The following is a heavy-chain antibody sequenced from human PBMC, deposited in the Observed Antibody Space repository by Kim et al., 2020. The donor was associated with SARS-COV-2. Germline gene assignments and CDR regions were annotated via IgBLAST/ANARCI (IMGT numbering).Heavy chain of an antibody. D-gene: IGHD3-3*01. J-gene: IGHJ4*02. CDR2: IWYDGSNK. Sequence: GGSLRLSCAASGFTFSSYGMHWVRQAPGKGLEWVAVIWYDGSNKYYADSVKGRFTISRDNSKNTLYLQMNSLRAEDTAVYYCARDSSGLRGVVTYVSDYWGQGTLVTVSS. V-gene: IGHV3-33*01. CDR1: GFTFSSYG. CDR3: ARDSSGLRGVVTYVSDY.